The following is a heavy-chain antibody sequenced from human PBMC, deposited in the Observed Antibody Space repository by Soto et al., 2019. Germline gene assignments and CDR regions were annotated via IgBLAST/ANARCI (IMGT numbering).Heavy chain of an antibody. CDR1: GYTFTGYY. Sequence: ASVKVSCKASGYTFTGYYMHWVRQAPGQGLEWMGWINPNSGGTNYAQKFQGRVTMTRDTSISTAYMELSRLRSDDTAVHYCARELLPYCSGGSCYFYYYYRMDVWGQGTTVTVSS. J-gene: IGHJ6*02. CDR3: ARELLPYCSGGSCYFYYYYRMDV. CDR2: INPNSGGT. D-gene: IGHD2-15*01. V-gene: IGHV1-2*02.